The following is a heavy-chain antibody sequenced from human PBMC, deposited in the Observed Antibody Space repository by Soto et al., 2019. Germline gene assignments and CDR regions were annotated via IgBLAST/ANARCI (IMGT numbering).Heavy chain of an antibody. CDR3: AKNGGGRQQLRLYYYGMDV. CDR2: ISGSGGST. Sequence: GGSLRLSCAASGFTFSSYAMSWVRQAPGKGLEWVSAISGSGGSTYHADSVKGRFTISRDNSKNTLYLQMNSLRAEDTAVYYCAKNGGGRQQLRLYYYGMDVWGQGTTVTVSS. D-gene: IGHD6-13*01. CDR1: GFTFSSYA. J-gene: IGHJ6*02. V-gene: IGHV3-23*01.